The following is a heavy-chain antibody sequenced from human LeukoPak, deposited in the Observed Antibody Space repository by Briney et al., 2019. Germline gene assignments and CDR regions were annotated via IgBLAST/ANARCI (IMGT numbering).Heavy chain of an antibody. V-gene: IGHV4-31*03. D-gene: IGHD3-3*01. CDR1: GVFISSGGYY. CDR2: IYYSGTT. J-gene: IGHJ4*02. CDR3: ARGPSAYPYFDY. Sequence: SETLSLTCTVSGVFISSGGYYWSWIRQHPGEGLEWIGYIYYSGTTYYNPSLKSRVFMSVDTSKNQFSLRLSPVTDADTAVYYCARGPSAYPYFDYWGQGTLVTVSS.